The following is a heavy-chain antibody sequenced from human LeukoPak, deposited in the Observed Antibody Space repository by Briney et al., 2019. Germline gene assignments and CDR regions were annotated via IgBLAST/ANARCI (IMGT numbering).Heavy chain of an antibody. CDR3: ARDNSVGESAWWFDP. CDR2: INPSGDNT. D-gene: IGHD1-26*01. J-gene: IGHJ5*02. V-gene: IGHV1-46*01. CDR1: GYTFTNNF. Sequence: ASVKLSCKASGYTFTNNFMHWVRQAPGQGLEWMGIINPSGDNTWYAQKFQGRGTMTRDIATSTDYMEVSSLRSEDTAVYYCARDNSVGESAWWFDPWGQGTLVTVSS.